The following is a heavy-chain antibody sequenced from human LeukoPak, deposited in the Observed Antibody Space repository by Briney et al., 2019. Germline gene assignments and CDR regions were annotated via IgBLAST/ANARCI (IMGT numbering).Heavy chain of an antibody. V-gene: IGHV4-38-2*02. CDR3: ARSYDLWSGYYPGIDY. Sequence: SETLSLTCTVSGYSISSGYYWGWIRQPPGKGLEWIGSIYHSGSTYYNPSLKSRVTISVDTSKNQFSLKLSSVTAADTAVYYCARSYDLWSGYYPGIDYWGQGTLVTVSS. CDR1: GYSISSGYY. J-gene: IGHJ4*02. CDR2: IYHSGST. D-gene: IGHD3-3*01.